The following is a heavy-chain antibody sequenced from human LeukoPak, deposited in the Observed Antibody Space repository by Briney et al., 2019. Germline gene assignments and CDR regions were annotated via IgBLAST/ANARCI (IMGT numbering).Heavy chain of an antibody. V-gene: IGHV3-11*01. CDR2: ISSSGSTI. D-gene: IGHD3-10*01. J-gene: IGHJ4*02. CDR1: GFTFSDYY. Sequence: GGSLRLSCAASGFTFSDYYMSWIRQAPGKGLEWVSYISSSGSTIYYADSVKGRFTISRDNAKNSLCLQMNSLRAEDTAVYYCARDPSSFTMVRGVIRQDYWGQGTLVTVSS. CDR3: ARDPSSFTMVRGVIRQDY.